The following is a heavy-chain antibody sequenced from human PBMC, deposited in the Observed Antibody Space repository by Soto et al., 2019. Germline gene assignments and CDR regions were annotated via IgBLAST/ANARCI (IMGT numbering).Heavy chain of an antibody. V-gene: IGHV4-59*01. CDR1: GGSISSDY. CDR2: IYYSGST. D-gene: IGHD6-6*01. J-gene: IGHJ6*02. Sequence: ASETLSLTCTVSGGSISSDYWSWIRHPPGKGLEWIGYIYYSGSTNYNPSLKSRVTISVDTSKNQFSLKLSSVTAADTAVYYCARGSSVGYYYYYYYGMDVWGQGTTVTVSS. CDR3: ARGSSVGYYYYYYYGMDV.